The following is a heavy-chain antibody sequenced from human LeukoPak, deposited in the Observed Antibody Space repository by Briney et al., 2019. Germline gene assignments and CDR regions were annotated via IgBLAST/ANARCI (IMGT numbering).Heavy chain of an antibody. CDR3: AKDRSLNWFDP. Sequence: GRSLRLSCAASGFTFSSYGMHWVRQAQGKGLEWVAVIWYDGSNKYYANSVKGRFTISRDNSKNTLYLQMNSLRAEDTAVYYCAKDRSLNWFDPWGQGTLVTVSS. J-gene: IGHJ5*02. CDR1: GFTFSSYG. V-gene: IGHV3-33*06. CDR2: IWYDGSNK.